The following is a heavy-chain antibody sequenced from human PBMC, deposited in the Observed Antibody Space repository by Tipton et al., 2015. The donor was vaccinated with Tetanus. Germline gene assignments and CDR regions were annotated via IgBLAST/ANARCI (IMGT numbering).Heavy chain of an antibody. D-gene: IGHD3-9*01. CDR3: TKWIYDLLTGYSVAFFDY. Sequence: SLRLSCAASGFTFSSYAMSWVRQAPGKGLEWVSTISGDGDNTYYADSVKGRFTTSRDNSKTTLYLQMNSLRAEDTAVYYCTKWIYDLLTGYSVAFFDYWGQGTLVTVSS. V-gene: IGHV3-23*01. CDR2: ISGDGDNT. CDR1: GFTFSSYA. J-gene: IGHJ4*02.